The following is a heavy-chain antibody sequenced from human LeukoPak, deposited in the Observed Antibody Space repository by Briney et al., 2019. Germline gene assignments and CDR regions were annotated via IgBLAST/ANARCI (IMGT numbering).Heavy chain of an antibody. D-gene: IGHD3-3*01. CDR3: AREGGFYRPLDY. CDR1: GGSATSTNW. CDR2: VLLDGRT. V-gene: IGHV4-4*02. Sequence: PSGTLSLTCGVSGGSATSTNWWTWVRQPPGKGLEWIGEVLLDGRTNYNPSLKSRLTMSVDLSENHISLKLTSVTAADTAVYYCAREGGFYRPLDYSGQGTLVTVSS. J-gene: IGHJ4*02.